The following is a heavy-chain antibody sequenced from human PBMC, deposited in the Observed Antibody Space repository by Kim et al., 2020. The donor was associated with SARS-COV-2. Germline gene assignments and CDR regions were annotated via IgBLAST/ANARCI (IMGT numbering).Heavy chain of an antibody. CDR3: VRAGSWWS. J-gene: IGHJ1*01. CDR1: GFTFTGHA. Sequence: GGSLRLSCTTSGFTFTGHAMSWVRQAPGKGLEWVSSIDGSDSTTYYADSVKGRFSISRDDSKNTLYLQMSALRADDTAAYYCVRAGSWWSWG. CDR2: IDGSDSTT. V-gene: IGHV3-23*01. D-gene: IGHD2-15*01.